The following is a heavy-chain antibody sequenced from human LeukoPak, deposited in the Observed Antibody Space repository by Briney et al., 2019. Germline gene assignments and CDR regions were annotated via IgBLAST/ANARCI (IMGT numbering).Heavy chain of an antibody. Sequence: SVKVSCKASGGTFSSYAISWVRQAPGQGLEWMGRIIPILGIANYAQKFQGRVTITADESTSTAYMELSSLRSEDTAVYYRAREERERGFDYWGQGTLVTVSS. CDR3: AREERERGFDY. CDR2: IIPILGIA. CDR1: GGTFSSYA. J-gene: IGHJ4*02. V-gene: IGHV1-69*04. D-gene: IGHD5-24*01.